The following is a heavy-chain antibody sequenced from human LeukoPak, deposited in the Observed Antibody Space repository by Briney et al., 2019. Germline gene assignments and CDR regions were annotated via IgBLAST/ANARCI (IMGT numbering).Heavy chain of an antibody. CDR3: AREVGVAAAALDY. Sequence: PGGSLRLSCAASGFTFSSYSMNWVRQAPGKGLEWVSSISSSSSYIYYADSVKGRFTISRDNAKNSLYLQMNSLRAEDTAVYYCAREVGVAAAALDYWGQGTLVTVSS. D-gene: IGHD6-13*01. CDR1: GFTFSSYS. J-gene: IGHJ4*02. CDR2: ISSSSSYI. V-gene: IGHV3-21*01.